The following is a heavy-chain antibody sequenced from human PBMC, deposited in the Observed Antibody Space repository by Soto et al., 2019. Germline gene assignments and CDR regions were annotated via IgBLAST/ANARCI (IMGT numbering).Heavy chain of an antibody. CDR2: ISWNGAAT. D-gene: IGHD3-10*01. J-gene: IGHJ4*02. Sequence: EALLVESGGGLVQPGRSLRLSCVASGFTFDDYAIHWVRQAPGKGLEWVSGISWNGAATGYADSVKGRFTISRDNAKNSLYLQMSSLRTEDTAIYYCANLPLYGSGFDCWGQGTLVTVSS. CDR3: ANLPLYGSGFDC. CDR1: GFTFDDYA. V-gene: IGHV3-9*01.